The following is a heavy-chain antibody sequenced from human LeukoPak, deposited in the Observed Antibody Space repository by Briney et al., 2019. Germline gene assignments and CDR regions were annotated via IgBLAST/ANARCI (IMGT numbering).Heavy chain of an antibody. Sequence: SETLSLTCTVSGGSINRHYWSWIRQPPGKGLQWIGDIYYSERTNYNPSLRSRVTLSVDTSKNQLSLKLTSVLATATAMYYCVRRDNTGWNYFDHWGQGILVTVS. CDR2: IYYSERT. CDR1: GGSINRHY. D-gene: IGHD6-19*01. V-gene: IGHV4-59*08. J-gene: IGHJ4*02. CDR3: VRRDNTGWNYFDH.